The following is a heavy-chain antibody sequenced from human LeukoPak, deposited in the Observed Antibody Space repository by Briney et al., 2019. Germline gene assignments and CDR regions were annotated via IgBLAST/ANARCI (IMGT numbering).Heavy chain of an antibody. CDR1: GGSISSYY. Sequence: PSETLSLTCTVSGGSISSYYWGWIRQPPRKGLEWIGYIYYSGSTTYNPSLKSRVTISVDTSKNQFSLKRSSVTAADTAVYYCARAYYFDSWGQGTLVTVSS. V-gene: IGHV4-59*12. J-gene: IGHJ4*02. CDR2: IYYSGST. CDR3: ARAYYFDS.